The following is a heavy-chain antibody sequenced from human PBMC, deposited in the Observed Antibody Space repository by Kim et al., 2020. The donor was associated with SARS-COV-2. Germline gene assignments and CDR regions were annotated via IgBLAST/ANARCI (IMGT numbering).Heavy chain of an antibody. V-gene: IGHV3-23*01. CDR2: ISGSGGNT. CDR1: GFTFSSYA. J-gene: IGHJ6*02. Sequence: GGSLRLSCAASGFTFSSYAMSWVRQAPGKGLEWVSAISGSGGNTYYADSVKGRFTISRDNSKNTLYLQMNSLRAEDTAVYYCAKVQQQLKSRIYYYYYGMDVWGQGTTVTVSS. D-gene: IGHD6-13*01. CDR3: AKVQQQLKSRIYYYYYGMDV.